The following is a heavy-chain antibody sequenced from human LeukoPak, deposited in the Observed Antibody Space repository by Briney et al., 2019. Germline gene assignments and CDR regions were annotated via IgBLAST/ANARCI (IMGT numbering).Heavy chain of an antibody. D-gene: IGHD4-17*01. V-gene: IGHV1-18*01. CDR3: ASSVDRHGDHGWYFDY. Sequence: ASVKVSCKASGYTFNSDGISWVRQAPGQGLEWMGWISAYNTNTNYAEKFRGRIIMTTDTPTNTAYMELRSLRSDDTAVYYCASSVDRHGDHGWYFDYWGQGTLVTVSS. J-gene: IGHJ4*02. CDR1: GYTFNSDG. CDR2: ISAYNTNT.